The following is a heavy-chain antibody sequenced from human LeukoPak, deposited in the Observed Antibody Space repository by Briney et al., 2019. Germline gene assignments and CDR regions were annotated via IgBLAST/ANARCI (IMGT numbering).Heavy chain of an antibody. CDR3: AILSPDTAMVTGDY. CDR1: GFTFSSYG. V-gene: IGHV3-30*03. D-gene: IGHD5-18*01. CDR2: ISYDGSNK. J-gene: IGHJ4*02. Sequence: GGSLRLSCAASGFTFSSYGMHWVRQAPGKGLEWVAVISYDGSNKYYADSVKGRFTISRDNSKNTLYLQMNSLRAEDTAVYYCAILSPDTAMVTGDYWGQGTLVTVSS.